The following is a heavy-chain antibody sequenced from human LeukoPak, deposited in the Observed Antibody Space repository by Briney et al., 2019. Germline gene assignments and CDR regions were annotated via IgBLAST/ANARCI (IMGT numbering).Heavy chain of an antibody. Sequence: PSETLSLTCTVSGGSISSGGYDWSWLRQHPGKGLEWIGYIYYSGSTNYNPSLKSRVTISVDTSKNQFSLKLSSVTAADTAVYYCARAGGYSYGFDYWGQGTLVTVSS. CDR3: ARAGGYSYGFDY. J-gene: IGHJ4*02. CDR2: IYYSGST. D-gene: IGHD5-18*01. V-gene: IGHV4-61*08. CDR1: GGSISSGGYD.